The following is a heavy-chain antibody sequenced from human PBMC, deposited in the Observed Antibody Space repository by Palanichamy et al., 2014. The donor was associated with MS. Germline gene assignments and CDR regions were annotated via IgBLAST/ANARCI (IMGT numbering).Heavy chain of an antibody. J-gene: IGHJ5*02. Sequence: EVQLVESGGGLVQPGGSLRLSCAASGFTFSKYWMGWVRQTAGKGLECVAIINQDGSEKYYVDSVKGRFSISRDNAHNSVYLQMNSLRAEDTAVYSCTRPPLSWGQGTLVTVSS. CDR1: GFTFSKYW. CDR3: TRPPLS. V-gene: IGHV3-7*03. CDR2: INQDGSEK.